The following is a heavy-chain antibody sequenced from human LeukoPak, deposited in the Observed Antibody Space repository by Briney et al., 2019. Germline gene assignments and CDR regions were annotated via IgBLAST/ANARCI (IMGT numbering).Heavy chain of an antibody. J-gene: IGHJ3*02. CDR3: ASFTYYYDSSGSKTGAFDI. D-gene: IGHD3-22*01. V-gene: IGHV1-69*13. CDR2: IIPIFGTA. CDR1: GGTFSSYA. Sequence: SVKVSCKASGGTFSSYAISWVRQAPGQGLEWMGGIIPIFGTANYAQKFQGRVTITADESTSTAYMELSSLRSEDTAVYYCASFTYYYDSSGSKTGAFDIWGQGTMVTVSS.